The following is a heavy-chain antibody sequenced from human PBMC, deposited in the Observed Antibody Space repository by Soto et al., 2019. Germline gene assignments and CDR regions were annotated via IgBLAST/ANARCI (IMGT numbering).Heavy chain of an antibody. D-gene: IGHD6-25*01. Sequence: ASVKVSCKASGGTLSSYTISWVRQAPGQGLEWMGRIIPILGIANYAQKFQGRVTITADKSTSTAYMELSSLRSEDTAVYYCAGIHRVGSVEKFDPWGQGTLVTVSS. V-gene: IGHV1-69*02. CDR2: IIPILGIA. J-gene: IGHJ5*02. CDR3: AGIHRVGSVEKFDP. CDR1: GGTLSSYT.